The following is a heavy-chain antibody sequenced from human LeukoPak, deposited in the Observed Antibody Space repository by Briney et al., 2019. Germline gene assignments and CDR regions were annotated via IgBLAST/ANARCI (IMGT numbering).Heavy chain of an antibody. Sequence: GESLKISCKGSGYSFTSYWIGWVRQMPGKGLEWMGIIYPGDSDTRYSPSFQGQVTISADKSISTAYLQWSSLNASDTAMYYCARPNCGGDCSPVNDAFDIWGQGTMVTVSS. CDR2: IYPGDSDT. D-gene: IGHD2-21*02. CDR3: ARPNCGGDCSPVNDAFDI. V-gene: IGHV5-51*01. J-gene: IGHJ3*02. CDR1: GYSFTSYW.